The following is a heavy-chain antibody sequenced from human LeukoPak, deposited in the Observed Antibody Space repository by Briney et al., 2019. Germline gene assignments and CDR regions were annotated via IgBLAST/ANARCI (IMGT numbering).Heavy chain of an antibody. Sequence: GGSLRLSXAASGFTFSNYWMSWVSQTPGKGLEWVANIKQDGSEKYYVDSVKGRFTISRDNAKNSLYLQMNSLRAEDTAVYYCARDPSGSYWSYFDYWGQGTLVTVSS. D-gene: IGHD1-26*01. V-gene: IGHV3-7*01. CDR2: IKQDGSEK. CDR1: GFTFSNYW. J-gene: IGHJ4*02. CDR3: ARDPSGSYWSYFDY.